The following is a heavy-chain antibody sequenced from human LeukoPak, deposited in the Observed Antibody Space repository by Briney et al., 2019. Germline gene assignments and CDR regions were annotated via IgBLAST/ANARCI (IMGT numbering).Heavy chain of an antibody. CDR3: AKSGRIVTTGRGSYYFDY. J-gene: IGHJ4*02. V-gene: IGHV3-23*01. CDR1: GFTFSSYA. D-gene: IGHD4-17*01. Sequence: PGGSLRLSCAASGFTFSSYAMSWVRQAPGKGLEWVSAIGGSGGSTYYADSVKGRFTISRDNSKNTLYLQMNSLRAEDTAVYYCAKSGRIVTTGRGSYYFDYWGQGTLVTVSS. CDR2: IGGSGGST.